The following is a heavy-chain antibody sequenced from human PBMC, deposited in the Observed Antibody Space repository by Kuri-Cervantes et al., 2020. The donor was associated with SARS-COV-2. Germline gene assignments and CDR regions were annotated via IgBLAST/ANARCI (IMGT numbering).Heavy chain of an antibody. D-gene: IGHD3-22*01. Sequence: GESLKISCAASGFTFSSYAMHWVRQAPGKGLEWVAVISYDGSNKYYADSVKGRFTISRDNSKNTLYLQMNSLRAEDTAVYYCARESYYYDSSGFGWDYWGQGTLVTVSS. CDR1: GFTFSSYA. CDR2: ISYDGSNK. V-gene: IGHV3-30-3*01. CDR3: ARESYYYDSSGFGWDY. J-gene: IGHJ4*02.